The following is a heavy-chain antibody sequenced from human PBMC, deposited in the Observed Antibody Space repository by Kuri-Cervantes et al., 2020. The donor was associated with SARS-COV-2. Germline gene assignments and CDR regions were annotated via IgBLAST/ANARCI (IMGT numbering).Heavy chain of an antibody. Sequence: SQTLSLTCAVSGYSISSGYYWGWIRQPPGKGLEWIGSIYYSGSTYYNPSLKSRVTISVDTSKTQFSLKLSSVTAADTAVYYCARHNRPYDFLSGYSSPYNWCDPWGQGTLVTVSS. CDR2: IYYSGST. CDR1: GYSISSGYY. V-gene: IGHV4-38-2*01. D-gene: IGHD3-3*01. CDR3: ARHNRPYDFLSGYSSPYNWCDP. J-gene: IGHJ5*02.